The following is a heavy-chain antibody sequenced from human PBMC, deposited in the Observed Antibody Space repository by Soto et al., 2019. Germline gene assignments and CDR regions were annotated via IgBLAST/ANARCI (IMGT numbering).Heavy chain of an antibody. CDR1: GGTFSNSP. CDR2: VIPLFRTA. J-gene: IGHJ6*02. Sequence: QVQLVQSGAEVKKPGSSVKVSCKSSGGTFSNSPISWVRQAPGQGLEWMGGVIPLFRTANYAQKFQGGVTITADESTNTTYMELSSLRSGDTAVYYCARSRFVVGVTEDYYGMDVWGQGTTVTVAS. D-gene: IGHD2-15*01. V-gene: IGHV1-69*12. CDR3: ARSRFVVGVTEDYYGMDV.